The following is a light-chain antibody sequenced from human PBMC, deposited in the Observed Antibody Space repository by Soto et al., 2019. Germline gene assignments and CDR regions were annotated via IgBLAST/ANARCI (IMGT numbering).Light chain of an antibody. CDR1: QSLLHSNGYNY. CDR3: MEALQTPWT. Sequence: DIVMTQSPLSLPVTPGEPASISCRSSQSLLHSNGYNYLDWYLQKPGQSPQLLIYLGSNRASGVPDRLSGSDSCTDFTLKISRVEAYDVWVYYCMEALQTPWTFGQGTKVEVK. V-gene: IGKV2-28*01. J-gene: IGKJ1*01. CDR2: LGS.